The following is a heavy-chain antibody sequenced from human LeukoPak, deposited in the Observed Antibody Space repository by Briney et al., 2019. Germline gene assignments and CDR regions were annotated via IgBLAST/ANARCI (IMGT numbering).Heavy chain of an antibody. CDR1: GFTFSDAW. Sequence: GGSLRLSCAASGFTFSDAWMNWVRQAPGKGLGWVGFIRSKAYGGTTEYAASVKGRFTISRDDSKSIAYLQMNSLKTEDTAVYYCTRDLGVVITRFDYWGQGTLVTVSS. J-gene: IGHJ4*02. V-gene: IGHV3-49*04. CDR3: TRDLGVVITRFDY. CDR2: IRSKAYGGTT. D-gene: IGHD3-22*01.